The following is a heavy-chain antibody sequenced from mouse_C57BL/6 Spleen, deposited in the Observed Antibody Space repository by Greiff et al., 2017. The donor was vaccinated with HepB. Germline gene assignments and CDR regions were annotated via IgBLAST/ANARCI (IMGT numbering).Heavy chain of an antibody. CDR1: GYAFSSSW. CDR2: IYPGDGDT. D-gene: IGHD2-3*01. CDR3: ANDGYSGFAY. Sequence: VQRVESGPELVKPGASVKISCKASGYAFSSSWMNWVKQRPGKGLEWIGRIYPGDGDTNYNGKFKGKATLTADKSSSTAYMQLSSLTSEDSAVYFCANDGYSGFAYWGQGTLVTVSA. V-gene: IGHV1-82*01. J-gene: IGHJ3*01.